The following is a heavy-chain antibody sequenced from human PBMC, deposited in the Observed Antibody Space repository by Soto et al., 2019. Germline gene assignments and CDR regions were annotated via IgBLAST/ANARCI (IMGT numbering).Heavy chain of an antibody. V-gene: IGHV4-39*01. CDR2: IYYSGST. CDR1: GGSISSSSYY. D-gene: IGHD3-3*01. Sequence: SETLSLTCPVSGGSISSSSYYWGWIRQPPGKGLEWIGSIYYSGSTYYNPSLKSRVTISVDTSKNQFSLKLSSVTAADTAVYYCARNWGGIFGVVMASYRWFDPWGQGTLVTV. J-gene: IGHJ5*02. CDR3: ARNWGGIFGVVMASYRWFDP.